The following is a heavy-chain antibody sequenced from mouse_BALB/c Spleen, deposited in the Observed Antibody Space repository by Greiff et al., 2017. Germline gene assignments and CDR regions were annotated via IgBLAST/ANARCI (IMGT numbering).Heavy chain of an antibody. CDR3: ARQYYYAMDY. V-gene: IGHV5-6-2*01. CDR1: GFTFSSYY. Sequence: EVQVVESGGGLVKLGGSLKLSCAASGFTFSSYYMSWVRQTPEKRLELVAAINSNGGSTYYPDTVKGRFTISRDNAKNTLYLQMSSLKSEDTALYYCARQYYYAMDYWGQGTSVTVSS. J-gene: IGHJ4*01. CDR2: INSNGGST.